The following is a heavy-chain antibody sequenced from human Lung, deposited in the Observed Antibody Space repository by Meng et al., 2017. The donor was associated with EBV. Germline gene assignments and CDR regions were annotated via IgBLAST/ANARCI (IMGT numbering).Heavy chain of an antibody. CDR3: ARDPSNTSGRYAYFDY. CDR2: ISCYNGDT. J-gene: IGHJ4*02. D-gene: IGHD6-19*01. CDR1: GYTFTHHG. Sequence: LQLVQSGAEVKKPGASVRVSCKASGYTFTHHGISWIRQAPGQGLEWMGWISCYNGDTNYAQKLQGRVTMTTDTSTNTAYMDLRSLRSDDTAVYYCARDPSNTSGRYAYFDYWGQGTLVTVSS. V-gene: IGHV1-18*01.